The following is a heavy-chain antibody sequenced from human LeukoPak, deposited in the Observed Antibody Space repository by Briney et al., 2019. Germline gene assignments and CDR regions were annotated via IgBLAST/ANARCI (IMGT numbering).Heavy chain of an antibody. D-gene: IGHD3-22*01. CDR2: INSDGSST. CDR3: ASVGVRGRNYYDSSGYDY. V-gene: IGHV3-74*01. Sequence: PGGSLRLSCVASGFTLSSYWMHWVRQAPGKGLVWVSRINSDGSSTSYADSVKGRFTISRDNAKNTLYLQMNSLRAEDTAVYYCASVGVRGRNYYDSSGYDYWGQGTLVTVSS. CDR1: GFTLSSYW. J-gene: IGHJ4*02.